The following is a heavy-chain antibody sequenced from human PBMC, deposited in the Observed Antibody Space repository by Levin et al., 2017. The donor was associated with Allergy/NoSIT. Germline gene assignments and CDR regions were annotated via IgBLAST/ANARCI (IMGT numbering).Heavy chain of an antibody. Sequence: GGSLRLSCAASGFTFSNAWMSWVRQAPGKGLEWVGRIKSKTDGGTTDYAAPVKGRFTISRDDSKNTLYLQMNSLKTEDTAVYYCTTVTGSYYKAPSHDDYYMDVWGKGTTVTVSS. V-gene: IGHV3-15*01. CDR1: GFTFSNAW. CDR3: TTVTGSYYKAPSHDDYYMDV. D-gene: IGHD3-10*01. J-gene: IGHJ6*03. CDR2: IKSKTDGGTT.